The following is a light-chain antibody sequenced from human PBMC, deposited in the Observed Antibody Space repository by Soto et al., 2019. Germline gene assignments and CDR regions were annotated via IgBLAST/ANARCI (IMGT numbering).Light chain of an antibody. CDR2: DAS. Sequence: EIVLTQSPATLSLSPGEGATLSCRASQSVSSYLAWYQQKPGQAPRLLIYDASNRATGIPARFSGSGSGTDFTLTTSSLEPEDFAVYYCQQRSNWPPFTFGGGTRWIS. CDR1: QSVSSY. J-gene: IGKJ4*01. CDR3: QQRSNWPPFT. V-gene: IGKV3-11*01.